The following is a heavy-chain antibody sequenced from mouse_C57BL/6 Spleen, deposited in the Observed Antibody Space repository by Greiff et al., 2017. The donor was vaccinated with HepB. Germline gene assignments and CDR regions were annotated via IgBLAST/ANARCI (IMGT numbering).Heavy chain of an antibody. CDR3: ARSGYDYDGAWFAY. D-gene: IGHD2-4*01. J-gene: IGHJ3*01. Sequence: VQLQQSGPELVKPGASVKLSCKASGYTFTSYDINWVKQRPGQGLEWIGWIYPRDGSTKYNEKFKGKATLTVDTSSSTAYMELHSLTSEDSAVYFGARSGYDYDGAWFAYWGQGTLVTVSA. CDR2: IYPRDGST. CDR1: GYTFTSYD. V-gene: IGHV1-85*01.